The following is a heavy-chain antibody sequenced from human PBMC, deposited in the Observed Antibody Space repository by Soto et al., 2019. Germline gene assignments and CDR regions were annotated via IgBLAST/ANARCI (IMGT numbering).Heavy chain of an antibody. V-gene: IGHV4-34*01. CDR3: ARAGKQRPYYYYYGMDV. CDR2: INHSGST. D-gene: IGHD6-25*01. CDR1: GGSFSGYY. Sequence: SETLSLTCAVYGGSFSGYYWSWIRQPPGKGLEWIGEINHSGSTNYNPSLKSRVTISVDTSKNQFSLKLSSVTAADTAVYYCARAGKQRPYYYYYGMDVWGQGTTVTVSS. J-gene: IGHJ6*02.